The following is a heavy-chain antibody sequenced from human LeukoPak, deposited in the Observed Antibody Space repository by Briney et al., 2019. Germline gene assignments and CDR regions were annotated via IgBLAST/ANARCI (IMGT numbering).Heavy chain of an antibody. CDR3: ATGGRDSSGYYLDAFDI. D-gene: IGHD3-22*01. Sequence: SVRVSCKASGGTFSSYAISWVRQAPGQGLEWMGGIIPIFGTANYAQKFQGRVTITTDESTSTAYMELSSLRSEDTAVYYCATGGRDSSGYYLDAFDIWGQGTMVTVSS. V-gene: IGHV1-69*05. J-gene: IGHJ3*02. CDR1: GGTFSSYA. CDR2: IIPIFGTA.